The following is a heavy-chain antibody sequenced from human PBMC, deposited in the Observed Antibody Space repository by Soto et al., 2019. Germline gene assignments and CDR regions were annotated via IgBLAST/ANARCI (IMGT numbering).Heavy chain of an antibody. V-gene: IGHV3-11*01. D-gene: IGHD2-15*01. Sequence: QVQLVESGGGLVKPGGSLRLSCAASGFNFRDYYMTWIRQAPGKGLEWVSYISSSATGIYYPDSVKGRFTISRDNAKNSLYLQMSGRRAEDTAVYYCARAYSDAFDIWGQGTMVTVSS. J-gene: IGHJ3*02. CDR3: ARAYSDAFDI. CDR2: ISSSATGI. CDR1: GFNFRDYY.